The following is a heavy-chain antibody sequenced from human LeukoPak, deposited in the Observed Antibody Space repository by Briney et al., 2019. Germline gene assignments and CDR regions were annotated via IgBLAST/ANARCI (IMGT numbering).Heavy chain of an antibody. V-gene: IGHV3-23*01. J-gene: IGHJ4*02. CDR1: GITLSNYD. Sequence: GGSLRLSCAVSGITLSNYDMSWVRQAPGKGLEWVAGLSGSGGGTNYAASVQGRFTISRDNPKNTLYLQMNSLRAEDTAVYFCAKRGVVIRVFLVGFHKEAYYFDSWGQGALVTVSS. D-gene: IGHD3-10*01. CDR2: LSGSGGGT. CDR3: AKRGVVIRVFLVGFHKEAYYFDS.